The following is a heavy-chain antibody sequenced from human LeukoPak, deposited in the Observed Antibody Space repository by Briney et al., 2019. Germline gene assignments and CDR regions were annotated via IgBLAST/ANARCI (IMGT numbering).Heavy chain of an antibody. Sequence: PGGSLRLSCAASGFTLSSYWVHWVRQAPGKGLEWVSPINSDGSSTSYADSVKGRFTISRDNAKNTLSLQMNSLRAEDTAVYYCARVGGSNAFDIWGQGTMVIVSS. D-gene: IGHD1-26*01. CDR1: GFTLSSYW. V-gene: IGHV3-74*01. CDR2: INSDGSST. J-gene: IGHJ3*02. CDR3: ARVGGSNAFDI.